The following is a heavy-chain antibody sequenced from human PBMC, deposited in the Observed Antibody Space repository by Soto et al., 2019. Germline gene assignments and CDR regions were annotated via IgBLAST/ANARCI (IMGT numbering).Heavy chain of an antibody. CDR2: IYYSGST. D-gene: IGHD6-13*01. CDR1: GGSISSGGYY. V-gene: IGHV4-31*03. Sequence: QVQLQESGPGLVKPSQTLSLTCTVSGGSISSGGYYWSWIRQHPGKGLEWIGYIYYSGSTYYNPSLKSRVTISVDTSKNQFSLKLSSVTAADTAVYYCAGGSYSSSRLPHYYFDYWGQGTLVTVSS. J-gene: IGHJ4*02. CDR3: AGGSYSSSRLPHYYFDY.